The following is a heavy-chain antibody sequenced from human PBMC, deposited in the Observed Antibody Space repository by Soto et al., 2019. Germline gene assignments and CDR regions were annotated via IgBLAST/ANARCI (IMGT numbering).Heavy chain of an antibody. CDR1: GFIFNNYA. CDR3: VRRAGGAVVWYYDL. D-gene: IGHD2-21*01. Sequence: EVQLLESGGGFVQRGGSLRLSCAASGFIFNNYAMTWVRQAPGKGLEWVARVSGRGGSAYYADSVKGRLTISRDNSNNTLYLQRTSVRGEDTAVDYCVRRAGGAVVWYYDLWGRGSLVNVFS. V-gene: IGHV3-23*01. J-gene: IGHJ2*01. CDR2: VSGRGGSA.